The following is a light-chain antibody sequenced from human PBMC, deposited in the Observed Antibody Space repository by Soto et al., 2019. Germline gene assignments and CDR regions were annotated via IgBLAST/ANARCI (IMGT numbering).Light chain of an antibody. CDR1: QSVSKY. V-gene: IGKV3-11*01. CDR2: DAS. J-gene: IGKJ5*01. Sequence: EIVLTQSPATLSLSPGERVTLSCRTSQSVSKYFVWYQQKPGRAPRLLIYDASSRATGIPARFIGSGSGTDFTLTISSLEPEDFAIYYCQQRSNWPITFGQGTRLEIK. CDR3: QQRSNWPIT.